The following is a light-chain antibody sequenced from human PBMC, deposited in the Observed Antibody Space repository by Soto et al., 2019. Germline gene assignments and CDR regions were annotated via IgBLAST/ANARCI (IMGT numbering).Light chain of an antibody. Sequence: EIVLTQSTATLSLSPGERVTLSCRASQNVSTYLAWYQQKPGQHPRLLIYDASDRATGIPARFSGSGSGTDFTITIASPEPEVSSVHYCQQPPNWLTFGPGTKVDIK. CDR1: QNVSTY. J-gene: IGKJ3*01. CDR3: QQPPNWLT. V-gene: IGKV3-11*01. CDR2: DAS.